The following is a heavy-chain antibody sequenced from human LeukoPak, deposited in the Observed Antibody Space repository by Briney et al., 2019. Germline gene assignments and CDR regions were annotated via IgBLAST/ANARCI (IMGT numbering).Heavy chain of an antibody. D-gene: IGHD3-10*01. CDR1: GFTFSSYA. Sequence: GGSLRLSCAAPGFTFSSYAMHWVRQAPGKGLEWVAVISYDGSSKYYADSVKGRFTISRDNSKNTLYLQMNSLRAEDTAVYYCARDRATYYYGMDVWGQGTTVTVSS. V-gene: IGHV3-30*04. J-gene: IGHJ6*02. CDR3: ARDRATYYYGMDV. CDR2: ISYDGSSK.